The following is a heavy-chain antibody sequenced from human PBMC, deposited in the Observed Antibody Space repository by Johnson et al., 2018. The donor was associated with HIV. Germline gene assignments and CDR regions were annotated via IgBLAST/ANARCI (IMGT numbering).Heavy chain of an antibody. CDR1: GFTFSSYG. Sequence: VQLVESGGGVVQPGRSLRLSCAASGFTFSSYGMHWVRQAPGKGMEWVAVISYDGSNKYYGDSVKGRFTISRDNSKNTLYLQMNSLRAVDTAVYYCAKDSGVNYGWDAFDIWGQGTMVTVSS. D-gene: IGHD4-17*01. CDR3: AKDSGVNYGWDAFDI. J-gene: IGHJ3*02. CDR2: ISYDGSNK. V-gene: IGHV3-30*18.